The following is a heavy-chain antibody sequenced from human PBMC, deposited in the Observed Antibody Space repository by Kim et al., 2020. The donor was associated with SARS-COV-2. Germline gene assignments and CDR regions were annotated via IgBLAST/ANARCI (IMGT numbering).Heavy chain of an antibody. V-gene: IGHV5-51*01. Sequence: GESLKISCKGSGYTFTSYWIGWVRRMPGKGLEWMGIIFPGDSDTRYSPSFQGQVTISADKSINTAYLQWSSLKASDTAMYYCARTHRGYYFPDSWGQGTLVTVSS. CDR2: IFPGDSDT. CDR1: GYTFTSYW. D-gene: IGHD3-22*01. J-gene: IGHJ4*02. CDR3: ARTHRGYYFPDS.